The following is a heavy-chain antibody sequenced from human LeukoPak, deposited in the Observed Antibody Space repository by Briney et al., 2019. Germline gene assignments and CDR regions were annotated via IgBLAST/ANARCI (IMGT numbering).Heavy chain of an antibody. CDR1: GYTFTSYY. CDR2: INPSGGST. J-gene: IGHJ6*03. Sequence: ASVKVSCKASGYTFTSYYMHWVRQAPGQGLEWMGIINPSGGSTSYAQKFQGRVTMTRDMSTSTVYMELSSLRSEDTAVYYCARGKGVGATKEDDYYYYYMDVWGKGTTVTVSS. V-gene: IGHV1-46*01. D-gene: IGHD1-26*01. CDR3: ARGKGVGATKEDDYYYYYMDV.